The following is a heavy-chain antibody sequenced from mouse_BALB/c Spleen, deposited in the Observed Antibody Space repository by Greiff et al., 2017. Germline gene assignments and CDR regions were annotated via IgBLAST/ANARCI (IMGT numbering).Heavy chain of an antibody. D-gene: IGHD1-1*01. CDR2: ISSGGSYT. V-gene: IGHV5-6*01. CDR1: GFTFSSYG. CDR3: ARQRVTTVVADYAMDY. Sequence: EVKLVESGGDLVKPGGSLKLSCAASGFTFSSYGMSWVRQTPDKRLEWVATISSGGSYTYYPDSVKGRFTISRDNAKNTLYLQMSSLKSEDTAMYYCARQRVTTVVADYAMDYWGQGTSVTVSS. J-gene: IGHJ4*01.